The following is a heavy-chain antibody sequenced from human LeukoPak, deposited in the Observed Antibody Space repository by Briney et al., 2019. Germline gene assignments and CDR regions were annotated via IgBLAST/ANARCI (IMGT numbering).Heavy chain of an antibody. CDR3: ARYSGWYSSVPIDY. V-gene: IGHV4-30-4*08. CDR1: GGSISSGDYY. CDR2: IYYSGST. J-gene: IGHJ4*02. Sequence: SQTLSLTCTLSGGSISSGDYYWSWIRQPPGKGLEWIGYIYYSGSTYYNPSLKSRVTISVDTSKNQFSLKLSSVTAADTAVYYCARYSGWYSSVPIDYWGQGTLVTVSS. D-gene: IGHD6-19*01.